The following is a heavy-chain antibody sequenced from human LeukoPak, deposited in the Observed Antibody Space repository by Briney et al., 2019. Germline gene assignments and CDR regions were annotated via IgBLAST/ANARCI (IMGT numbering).Heavy chain of an antibody. V-gene: IGHV5-51*01. CDR2: IYPGDSDT. CDR1: GYSFTXXW. CDR3: ARHYTYSSGWPSDFDY. J-gene: IGHJ4*02. Sequence: SLQISXXXXGYSFTXXWIGWVRQVPGKGLEWMGIIYPGDSDTRYSPSFQGQVTISADKSISTAYLQWSSLKASDTAMYYCARHYTYSSGWPSDFDYWGQGTLVTVSS. D-gene: IGHD6-19*01.